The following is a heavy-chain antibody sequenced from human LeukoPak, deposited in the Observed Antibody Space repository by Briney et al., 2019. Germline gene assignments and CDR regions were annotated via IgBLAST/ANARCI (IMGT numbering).Heavy chain of an antibody. CDR3: ARDQWIQLCCYYMDV. CDR2: MSAYNGNT. D-gene: IGHD5-18*01. Sequence: WASVKVSCKASGYTFTSYGISWVRQAPGQGLEWMGWMSAYNGNTNYAQKFQGRVTMTTDTSTNTAYMELRSLGSDDTAVYYCARDQWIQLCCYYMDVWGKGTTVTVSS. CDR1: GYTFTSYG. V-gene: IGHV1-18*01. J-gene: IGHJ6*03.